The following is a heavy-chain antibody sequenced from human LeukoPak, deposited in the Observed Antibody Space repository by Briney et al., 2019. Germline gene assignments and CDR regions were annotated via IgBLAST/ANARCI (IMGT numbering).Heavy chain of an antibody. J-gene: IGHJ4*02. Sequence: GESLKISCKGSGYSFTSYWISWVRQMPGKGLEWMGIIYPGDSDTRYSPSFQGQVTISADKSISTAYLQWSSLKASDTAMYYCAREGYSSGWSENFDYWGQGTLVTVSS. D-gene: IGHD6-19*01. CDR3: AREGYSSGWSENFDY. CDR1: GYSFTSYW. V-gene: IGHV5-51*01. CDR2: IYPGDSDT.